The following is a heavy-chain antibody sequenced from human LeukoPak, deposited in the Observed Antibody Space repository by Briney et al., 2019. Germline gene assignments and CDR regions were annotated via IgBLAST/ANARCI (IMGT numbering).Heavy chain of an antibody. CDR3: ARAIAASNPSIPNY. Sequence: PGGSLRLSCAASGFTFSRYWMSWVRQAPGKGLEWVANIKQDGSEKYYVDSVKGRFTISRDNAKNSLYLQMNSLRAEDTAVYYCARAIAASNPSIPNYWGQGTLVTVSS. CDR2: IKQDGSEK. D-gene: IGHD6-13*01. V-gene: IGHV3-7*01. J-gene: IGHJ4*02. CDR1: GFTFSRYW.